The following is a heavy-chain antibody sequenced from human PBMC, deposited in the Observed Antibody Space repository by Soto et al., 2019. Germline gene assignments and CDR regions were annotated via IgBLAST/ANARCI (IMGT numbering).Heavy chain of an antibody. CDR2: IKSKTDGGTT. CDR3: TTDLATVTTYYYYGMDV. D-gene: IGHD4-4*01. Sequence: PXGSLRLSCAASGFTFSNAWISWVRQAPGKGLEWVGRIKSKTDGGTTDYAAPVKGRFTISRDDSKNTLYLQMNSLKTEDTAVYYCTTDLATVTTYYYYGMDVWGQGTTVTVSS. CDR1: GFTFSNAW. J-gene: IGHJ6*02. V-gene: IGHV3-15*01.